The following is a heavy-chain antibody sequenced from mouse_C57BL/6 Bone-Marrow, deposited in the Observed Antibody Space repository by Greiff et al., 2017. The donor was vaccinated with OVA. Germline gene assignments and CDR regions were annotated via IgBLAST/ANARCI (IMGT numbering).Heavy chain of an antibody. Sequence: EVMLVESGGDLVKPGGSLKLSCAASGFTFSSYGMSWVRQTPDKRLEWVATISSGGSYTYYPDSVKGRFTISRDNAKNTLYLQMSSLKSEDTAMYYCARHATTVVATYYAMDYWGQGTSVTVSS. V-gene: IGHV5-6*01. CDR2: ISSGGSYT. J-gene: IGHJ4*01. CDR1: GFTFSSYG. CDR3: ARHATTVVATYYAMDY. D-gene: IGHD1-1*01.